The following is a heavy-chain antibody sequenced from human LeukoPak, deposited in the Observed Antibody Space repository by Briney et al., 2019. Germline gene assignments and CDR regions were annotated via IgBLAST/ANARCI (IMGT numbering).Heavy chain of an antibody. CDR2: ISSDGSDK. CDR3: AREGYGGNSGHFDY. CDR1: GFTFSSYG. D-gene: IGHD4-23*01. V-gene: IGHV3-30*19. J-gene: IGHJ4*02. Sequence: PGGSLGLSCAASGFTFSSYGIHWVRQAPGKGLEWVSVISSDGSDKDYADSVKGRFIISRDNSKNTLYLQMNSLRVEDTAVYYCAREGYGGNSGHFDYRGQGTLVTVSS.